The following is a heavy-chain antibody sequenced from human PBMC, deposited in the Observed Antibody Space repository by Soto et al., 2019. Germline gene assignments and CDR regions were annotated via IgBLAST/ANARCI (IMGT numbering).Heavy chain of an antibody. J-gene: IGHJ4*02. CDR1: GFTFSSYG. CDR3: AKEATWFGELLSSY. Sequence: PGGSLRLSCAASGFTFSSYGMHWVRQAPGKGLEWVAVISYDGSNKYYANSVKGRFTISRDNSKNTLYLQMNSLRAEDTAVYYCAKEATWFGELLSSYWGQGTLVTVSS. V-gene: IGHV3-30*18. D-gene: IGHD3-10*01. CDR2: ISYDGSNK.